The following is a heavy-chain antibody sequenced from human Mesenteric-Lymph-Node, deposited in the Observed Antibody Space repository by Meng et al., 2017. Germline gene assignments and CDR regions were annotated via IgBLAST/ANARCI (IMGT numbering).Heavy chain of an antibody. V-gene: IGHV1-46*01. D-gene: IGHD2-2*01. Sequence: ASVKVSCKASGYTFTSYYMHWVRQAPGQGLEWMGIINPSGGSTSYAQKFQGRVTMTRDTSTSTVYMELSSLRSEDTAVYYCAILYCSSTSCGAFDIWGQGTMVTVSS. CDR2: INPSGGST. CDR1: GYTFTSYY. J-gene: IGHJ3*02. CDR3: AILYCSSTSCGAFDI.